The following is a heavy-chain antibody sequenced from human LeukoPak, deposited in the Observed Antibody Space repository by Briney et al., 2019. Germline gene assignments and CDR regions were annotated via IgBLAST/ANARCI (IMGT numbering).Heavy chain of an antibody. CDR2: IYYSGST. V-gene: IGHV4-39*07. CDR1: GGSISSYY. J-gene: IGHJ4*02. D-gene: IGHD1-26*01. CDR3: ARVAGSYYQDY. Sequence: PAETLSLTCTVSGGSISSYYWGWIRQPPGKGLEWIGTIYYSGSTYYNPSLKSRVTISVDTSKNQFSLKLSSVTAADTAVYYCARVAGSYYQDYWGQGTLVTVSS.